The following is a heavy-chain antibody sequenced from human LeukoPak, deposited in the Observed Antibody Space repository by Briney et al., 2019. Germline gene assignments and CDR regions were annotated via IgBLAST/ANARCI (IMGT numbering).Heavy chain of an antibody. V-gene: IGHV3-30-3*01. J-gene: IGHJ4*02. Sequence: PGRSLRLSCAASGFTFSSYAMHWVRQAPGKGLEWVAVISYDGSNKYYADSVKGRFTISRDNSKNTLYLQMNSLRAEDTAEYYCARAFDYWGQGTLVTVSS. CDR3: ARAFDY. CDR2: ISYDGSNK. CDR1: GFTFSSYA.